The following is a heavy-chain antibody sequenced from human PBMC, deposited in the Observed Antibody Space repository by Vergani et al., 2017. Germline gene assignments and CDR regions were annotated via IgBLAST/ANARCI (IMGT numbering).Heavy chain of an antibody. D-gene: IGHD1-7*01. Sequence: QVQLVQSGAEVKKPGSSVKVSCKASGGTFTGYYMHWVRQAPGQGLEWMGWINPNSGGTNYAQKFQGRVTMTRDTSISTAYMELSRLRSDDTAVYYCARVGVELRNYYYYYGMDVWGQGTTVTVSS. J-gene: IGHJ6*02. V-gene: IGHV1-2*02. CDR1: GGTFTGYY. CDR3: ARVGVELRNYYYYYGMDV. CDR2: INPNSGGT.